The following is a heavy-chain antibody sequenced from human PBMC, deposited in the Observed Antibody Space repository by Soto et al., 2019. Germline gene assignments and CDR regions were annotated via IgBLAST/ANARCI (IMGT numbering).Heavy chain of an antibody. CDR2: INSDGSSA. J-gene: IGHJ4*02. CDR1: GFTFSSYW. D-gene: IGHD6-19*01. V-gene: IGHV3-74*01. Sequence: GSLRLSCAASGFTFSSYWMHWVRQAPGKGLVWVSRINSDGSSATYADSVKGRFTISRDNAKNTLYLQMNSLRAEDTAVYYCVRGEGGWETYWGQGTLVTVSS. CDR3: VRGEGGWETY.